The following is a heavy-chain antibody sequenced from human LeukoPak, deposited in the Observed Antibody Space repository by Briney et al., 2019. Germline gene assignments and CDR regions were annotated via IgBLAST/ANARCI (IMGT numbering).Heavy chain of an antibody. CDR2: IIPSLGIA. CDR1: GGTFSSYA. J-gene: IGHJ4*02. CDR3: ARAEVLVDSYGLPDY. Sequence: EASVKVSCKASGGTFSSYAISWVRQAPGQGLEWMGRIIPSLGIANYAQKFQGRVTITADKSTSTAYMELSSLRSEDTAVYYCARAEVLVDSYGLPDYWGQGTLVTVSS. V-gene: IGHV1-69*04. D-gene: IGHD5-18*01.